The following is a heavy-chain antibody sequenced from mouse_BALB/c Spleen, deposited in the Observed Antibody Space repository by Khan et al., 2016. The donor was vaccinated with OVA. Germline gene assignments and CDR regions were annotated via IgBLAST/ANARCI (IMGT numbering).Heavy chain of an antibody. V-gene: IGHV2-2*01. J-gene: IGHJ3*01. CDR1: GFSLTNYS. CDR2: IWSAGST. CDR3: ARRGYDYGRGALFAY. D-gene: IGHD2-4*01. Sequence: QVQLKQSGPGLVQPSQSLSITCTVSGFSLTNYSVHWVRQSPGKGLEWLGVIWSAGSTDYNAAFISRLTIRKDNSRSQVFFKLTSLQPYDTAIYYCARRGYDYGRGALFAYWGQGTLVTVSA.